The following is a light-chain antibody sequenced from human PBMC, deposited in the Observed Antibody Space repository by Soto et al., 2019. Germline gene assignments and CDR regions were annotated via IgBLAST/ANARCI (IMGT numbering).Light chain of an antibody. Sequence: QPVLTQSPSASASLGASVKITCTLNSGHSSYAVAWHQQQPEKGPRYLMRVNRDGSHTKADGIPDRFSGSSSGAERYLTISSLQTEDEADYYCQTWGTGLEWQFGGGTKVTVL. CDR1: SGHSSYA. CDR2: VNRDGSH. V-gene: IGLV4-69*01. J-gene: IGLJ3*02. CDR3: QTWGTGLEWQ.